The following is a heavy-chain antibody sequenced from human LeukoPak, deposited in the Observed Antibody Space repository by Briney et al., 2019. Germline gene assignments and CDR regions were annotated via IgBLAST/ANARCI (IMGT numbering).Heavy chain of an antibody. Sequence: SETLSLTCAVSGYSISSGYYWGWIRQPPGKGLEWIGSIYHSGSIYYNPSPKSRVTISVDTSKNQFSLKLSSVTAADTAVYYCARSPERWLQLLIDYWGQGTLVTVSS. CDR2: IYHSGSI. CDR3: ARSPERWLQLLIDY. J-gene: IGHJ4*02. CDR1: GYSISSGYY. D-gene: IGHD5-24*01. V-gene: IGHV4-38-2*01.